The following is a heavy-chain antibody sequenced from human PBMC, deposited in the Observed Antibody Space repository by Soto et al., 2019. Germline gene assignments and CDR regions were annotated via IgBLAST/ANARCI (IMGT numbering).Heavy chain of an antibody. V-gene: IGHV4-30-4*08. CDR1: GGSIISGDYC. CDR3: ARDRGVRGVLSSPPPYYYYGMDV. Sequence: SQTLSLTCTVSGGSIISGDYCWSRNRHPAVKGRDWIGYIYYSGSTYYNPSLKSRVTISVDTSKNQFSLKLSSVTAADTAVYYCARDRGVRGVLSSPPPYYYYGMDVWGQGTTVTVSS. D-gene: IGHD3-10*01. CDR2: IYYSGST. J-gene: IGHJ6*02.